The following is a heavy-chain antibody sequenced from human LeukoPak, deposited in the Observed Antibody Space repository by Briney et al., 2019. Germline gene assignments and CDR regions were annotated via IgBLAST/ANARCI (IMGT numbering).Heavy chain of an antibody. J-gene: IGHJ4*02. V-gene: IGHV3-53*01. Sequence: GGSLRLSCAASGFTVSSNYMSWVRQAPGKGLEWVSVIYSGDSTYYADSVKGRFTISRDNSKNTLYLQMNSLRAEDTAVYYCARRSGIAVAGAFDYWGQGTLVTVSS. CDR1: GFTVSSNY. D-gene: IGHD6-19*01. CDR3: ARRSGIAVAGAFDY. CDR2: IYSGDST.